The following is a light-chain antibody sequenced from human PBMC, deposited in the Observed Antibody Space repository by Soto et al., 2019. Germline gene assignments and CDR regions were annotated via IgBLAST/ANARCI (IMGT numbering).Light chain of an antibody. CDR3: SSYAGSTVV. CDR2: DVS. V-gene: IGLV2-8*01. J-gene: IGLJ2*01. Sequence: QSVLTQPPSASGSPGQSVTISCTGTSSDVGGYNYVSWYQQHPGKAPKLMIYDVSKRPSGVPDRFSGSKSGNTASLTVSGLQVEDEADYYCSSYAGSTVVFGGGTKLTVL. CDR1: SSDVGGYNY.